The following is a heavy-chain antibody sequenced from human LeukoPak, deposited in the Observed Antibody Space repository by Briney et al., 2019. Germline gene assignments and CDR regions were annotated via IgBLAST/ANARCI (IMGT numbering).Heavy chain of an antibody. J-gene: IGHJ4*02. CDR2: FSGTSTN. D-gene: IGHD6-19*01. CDR3: AKLKQWQPQRYFFEY. V-gene: IGHV3-23*01. Sequence: GGSLRLSCAASGFTFSSYAMSWVRQAPGRGLEWVSTFSGTSTNSYADAVKGRVTISRDNSKNTLYLQMNSLRAEDTAVYYCAKLKQWQPQRYFFEYWGQGALVTVAS. CDR1: GFTFSSYA.